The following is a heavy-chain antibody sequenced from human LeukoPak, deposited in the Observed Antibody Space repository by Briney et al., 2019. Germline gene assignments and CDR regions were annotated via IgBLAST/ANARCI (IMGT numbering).Heavy chain of an antibody. Sequence: GGSLRLSCAASGFTFSSYGMHWVRQAPGKGLEWVAVISYDGSNKYYADSVKGRFTISRDNAKNSLYLQMNSLRAEDTAVYYCARVIAVANPFDYWGQGTLVTVSS. CDR2: ISYDGSNK. J-gene: IGHJ4*02. CDR3: ARVIAVANPFDY. CDR1: GFTFSSYG. D-gene: IGHD6-19*01. V-gene: IGHV3-30*03.